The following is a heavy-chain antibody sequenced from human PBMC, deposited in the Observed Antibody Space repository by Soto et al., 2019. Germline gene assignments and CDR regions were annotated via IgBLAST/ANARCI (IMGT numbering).Heavy chain of an antibody. CDR3: ATGVPITPGTFDY. V-gene: IGHV4-34*01. Sequence: PSETLSLTCAVYGGSFSGYYWSWIRQPPGKGLEWIGEINHSGSTNYNPSLKGRFTISRDNSKNTVYLQMNSLRAEDTAVYYCATGVPITPGTFDYRGQGTLVTVSS. D-gene: IGHD5-12*01. CDR1: GGSFSGYY. J-gene: IGHJ4*02. CDR2: INHSGST.